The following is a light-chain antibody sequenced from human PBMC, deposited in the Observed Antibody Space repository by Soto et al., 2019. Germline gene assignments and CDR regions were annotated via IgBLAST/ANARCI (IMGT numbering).Light chain of an antibody. CDR2: GAS. Sequence: ELAMTPSPAPLSVSSGGRATLPCRASQSISSNLNWYQQKPGKAPKLLIYGASTRQSGIPSRFSGSGSGTEFTLTISSLQSEDFAVYYCQQYNNWPRTFGEGTKVDIK. J-gene: IGKJ1*01. V-gene: IGKV3-15*01. CDR1: QSISSN. CDR3: QQYNNWPRT.